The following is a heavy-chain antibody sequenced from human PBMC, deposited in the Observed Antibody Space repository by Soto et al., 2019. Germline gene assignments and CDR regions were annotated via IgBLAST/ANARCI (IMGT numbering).Heavy chain of an antibody. D-gene: IGHD2-2*01. CDR3: AKSPFVVVPAAEYYFDY. Sequence: GGSLRLSCAASGFTFSSYAMSWVRQAPGKGLEWVSAISGSGGSTYYADSVKGRFTISRDNSKNTLYLQMNSLRAEDTAVYYCAKSPFVVVPAAEYYFDYWGQGTLVTVSS. V-gene: IGHV3-23*01. CDR1: GFTFSSYA. CDR2: ISGSGGST. J-gene: IGHJ4*02.